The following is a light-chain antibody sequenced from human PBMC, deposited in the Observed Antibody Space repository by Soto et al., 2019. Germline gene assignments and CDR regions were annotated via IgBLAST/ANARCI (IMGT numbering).Light chain of an antibody. Sequence: QSVLTQPASVSGSPGQSITISCTGTSSDVGGYNYVSWYQQHPGKAPKLMIYEVSNRPSGVSNRFSGSKSGNTASLTISGLQAEDEADYYCSSYTSSSLGVFGTGTKVT. J-gene: IGLJ1*01. CDR3: SSYTSSSLGV. CDR1: SSDVGGYNY. CDR2: EVS. V-gene: IGLV2-14*01.